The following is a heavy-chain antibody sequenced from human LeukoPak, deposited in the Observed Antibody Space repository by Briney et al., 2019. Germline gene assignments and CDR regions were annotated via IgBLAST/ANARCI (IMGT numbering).Heavy chain of an antibody. CDR1: GYSISSGYY. Sequence: SETLSLTCTVSGYSISSGYYWGWIRQPPGKGLEWIGSIYHSGSTYYNPSLKSRVTISVDTSKNQFSLKLSSVTAADTAVYYRARDRTTDDAFDIWGQGTMVTVSS. V-gene: IGHV4-38-2*02. D-gene: IGHD4-11*01. J-gene: IGHJ3*02. CDR3: ARDRTTDDAFDI. CDR2: IYHSGST.